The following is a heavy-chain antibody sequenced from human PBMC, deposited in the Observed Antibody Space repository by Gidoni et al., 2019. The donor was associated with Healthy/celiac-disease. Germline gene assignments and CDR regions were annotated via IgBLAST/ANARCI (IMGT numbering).Heavy chain of an antibody. CDR3: ARSIAAEEFDP. J-gene: IGHJ5*02. Sequence: QVQLVQSGAEVKKPGSSVKVSCKASGGTFSSYTISWVRQAPGQGLAWMGRIIPILGIANYAQKFQGRVTITADKSTSTAYMELSSLRSEDTAVYYCARSIAAEEFDPWGQGTLVTVSS. CDR1: GGTFSSYT. D-gene: IGHD6-6*01. V-gene: IGHV1-69*02. CDR2: IIPILGIA.